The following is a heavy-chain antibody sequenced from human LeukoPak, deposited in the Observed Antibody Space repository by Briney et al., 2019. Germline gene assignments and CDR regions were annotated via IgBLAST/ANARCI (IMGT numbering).Heavy chain of an antibody. Sequence: GGSLRLSCAASGFTFSSYAMSWVRQAPGKGLEWVSAISGSGGSTYYADSVKGRFTISRDNSKNTLYLQMNSLRAEDTAVYYCAKVSSSSWYIELDCFDYWGQGTLVTVSS. CDR2: ISGSGGST. V-gene: IGHV3-23*01. J-gene: IGHJ4*02. CDR3: AKVSSSSWYIELDCFDY. D-gene: IGHD6-13*01. CDR1: GFTFSSYA.